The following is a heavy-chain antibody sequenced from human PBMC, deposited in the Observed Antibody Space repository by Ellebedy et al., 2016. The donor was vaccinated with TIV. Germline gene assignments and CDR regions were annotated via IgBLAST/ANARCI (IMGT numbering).Heavy chain of an antibody. CDR1: GFTFSSYG. D-gene: IGHD1-26*01. CDR3: ARDGGSGSYSHDAFDI. CDR2: ISYDGSNK. V-gene: IGHV3-30*03. Sequence: GESLKISXAASGFTFSSYGMHWVRQAPGKGLEWVAVISYDGSNKYYADSVKGRFTISRDNSKNTLYLQMNSLRAEDTAVYYCARDGGSGSYSHDAFDIWGQGTMVTVSS. J-gene: IGHJ3*02.